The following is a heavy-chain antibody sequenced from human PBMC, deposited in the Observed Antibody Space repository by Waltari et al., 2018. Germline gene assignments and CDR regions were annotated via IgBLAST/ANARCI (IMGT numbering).Heavy chain of an antibody. CDR2: IYHSGSS. V-gene: IGHV4-38-2*02. Sequence: QVQLQESGPGLVKASETLSLTCTVSGYSISSGYNWGWIRQPPGKGLEWIANIYHSGSSYYNPSLKSRVTISVDTSKNQFSLKLSSVTAADTAVYYCARADLQSYYMDVWGKGTTVTVSS. D-gene: IGHD6-19*01. CDR1: GYSISSGYN. CDR3: ARADLQSYYMDV. J-gene: IGHJ6*03.